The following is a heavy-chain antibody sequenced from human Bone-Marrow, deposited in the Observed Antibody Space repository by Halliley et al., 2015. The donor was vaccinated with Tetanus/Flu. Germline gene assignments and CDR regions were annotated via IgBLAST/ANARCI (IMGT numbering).Heavy chain of an antibody. D-gene: IGHD5-12*01. V-gene: IGHV4-34*01. J-gene: IGHJ6*02. CDR3: ARAVWQRLPPPHYSYAMAV. CDR1: GESFSGYY. Sequence: TLSLTCTVYGESFSGYYWNWIRQPPGKGLEWIGEINHSGSTNYNPSLKSRVTISVDTSENQISLNLTSVTAADTAVYYCARAVWQRLPPPHYSYAMAVWGRGTTVTVSS. CDR2: INHSGST.